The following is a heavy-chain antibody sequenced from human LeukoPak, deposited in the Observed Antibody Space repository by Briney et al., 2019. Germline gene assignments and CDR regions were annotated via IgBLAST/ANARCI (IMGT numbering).Heavy chain of an antibody. D-gene: IGHD3-22*01. CDR2: ISAYNGNT. V-gene: IGHV1-18*01. CDR1: GYTFTSYG. J-gene: IGHJ3*02. Sequence: ASVTVSCKASGYTFTSYGISWVRQAPGQGLEWMGWISAYNGNTNYAQKLQGRVTMTTDTSTSTAYMELRSLRSDDTAVYYCARDRETYYYDSSGYYDAFDIWGQGTMVTVSS. CDR3: ARDRETYYYDSSGYYDAFDI.